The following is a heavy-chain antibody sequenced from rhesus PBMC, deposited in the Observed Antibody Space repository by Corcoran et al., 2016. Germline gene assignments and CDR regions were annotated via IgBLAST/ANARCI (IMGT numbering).Heavy chain of an antibody. Sequence: EVQLVETGGGLVQPGGSLKVSCTASGFSFSTYGMSWVRQAPGKGLEGVSAINNGRVSTYYADSVKGRFTISRDNSKNTLSLQMNSLRAEDTAVYYCAKDGTVTRYYFDYWGQGVLVTVSS. CDR2: INNGRVST. D-gene: IGHD3-9*01. CDR1: GFSFSTYG. V-gene: IGHV3S5*01. J-gene: IGHJ4*01. CDR3: AKDGTVTRYYFDY.